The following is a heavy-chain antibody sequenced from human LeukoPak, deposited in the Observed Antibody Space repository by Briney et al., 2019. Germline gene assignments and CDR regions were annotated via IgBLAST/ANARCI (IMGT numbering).Heavy chain of an antibody. CDR3: ARGVDTAMVTFDY. CDR2: IYRGDSDT. CDR1: GYSFTSYW. V-gene: IGHV5-51*01. D-gene: IGHD5-18*01. J-gene: IGHJ4*02. Sequence: GESLKISWKGSGYSFTSYWIGWVRQMPGKGLEWMVSIYRGDSDTRYSPSFQGQVTISADKSISTAYLQWSSLKASHTAMYYCARGVDTAMVTFDYWGQGTLVTVSS.